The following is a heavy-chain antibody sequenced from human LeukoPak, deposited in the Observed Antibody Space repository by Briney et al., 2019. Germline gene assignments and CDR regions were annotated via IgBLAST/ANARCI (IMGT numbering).Heavy chain of an antibody. Sequence: ESLKISCQGSGYNLATYWIVWVRQMPGKGLEWMGIIYPGNSHTRYSPSFQGQVTISADTSISTAYLHWSSLQSSDTAMYYCAKFHATWYGDTWGQGTLVTVSS. CDR1: GYNLATYW. J-gene: IGHJ4*02. D-gene: IGHD6-13*01. V-gene: IGHV5-51*01. CDR2: IYPGNSHT. CDR3: AKFHATWYGDT.